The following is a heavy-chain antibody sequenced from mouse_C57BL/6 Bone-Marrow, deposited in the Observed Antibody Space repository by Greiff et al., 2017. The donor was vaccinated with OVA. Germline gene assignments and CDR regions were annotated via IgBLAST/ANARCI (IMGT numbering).Heavy chain of an antibody. D-gene: IGHD2-5*01. CDR1: GYTFTSYW. Sequence: QVQLQQPGAELVRPGSSVKLSCKASGYTFTSYWMDWVKQRPGQGLEWIGNIYPSASETHYNQKFKDKATLTVDKSSSTAYMQLSSLTSEDSAVYYGATYYSNWAWFAYWGQGTLVTVSA. J-gene: IGHJ3*01. CDR3: ATYYSNWAWFAY. V-gene: IGHV1-61*01. CDR2: IYPSASET.